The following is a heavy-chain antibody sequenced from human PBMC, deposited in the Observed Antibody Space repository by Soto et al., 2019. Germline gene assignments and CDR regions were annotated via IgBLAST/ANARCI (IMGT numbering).Heavy chain of an antibody. Sequence: QVQLVQSGAEVKKPGASVKVSCMASGYTFTSYAMHWVRQAPGQRLEWMGWINAGNGNTKQSQKFQGRVTITRDTSASTAYMELSSLRSEDTAVYYCSRSAPPIDYWGQGTLVTVSS. V-gene: IGHV1-3*01. CDR1: GYTFTSYA. CDR2: INAGNGNT. J-gene: IGHJ4*02. CDR3: SRSAPPIDY.